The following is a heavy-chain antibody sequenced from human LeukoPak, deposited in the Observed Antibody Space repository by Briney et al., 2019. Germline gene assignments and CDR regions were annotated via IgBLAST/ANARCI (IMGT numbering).Heavy chain of an antibody. J-gene: IGHJ5*02. V-gene: IGHV1-46*01. D-gene: IGHD6-6*01. CDR1: GYTFTSYY. CDR3: ARDTNLAARPGPWFDP. CDR2: INPSGGST. Sequence: AAVKGSCKVSGYTFTSYYMHWVRQAPGQGLEWMGIINPSGGSTSYAQKFQGRVTMTRDTSTSTVYMELSSLRSEDTAVYYCARDTNLAARPGPWFDPWGQGTLVTVSS.